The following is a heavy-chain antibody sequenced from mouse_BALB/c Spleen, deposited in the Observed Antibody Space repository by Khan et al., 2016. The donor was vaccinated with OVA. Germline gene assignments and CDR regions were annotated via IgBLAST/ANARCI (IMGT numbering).Heavy chain of an antibody. V-gene: IGHV1-77*01. CDR1: GYTFTDYY. Sequence: VELVESGAELARPGASVTLSCKASGYTFTDYYINWMRQRTGQGLEWIGEIYPGSDNTYYNEKFKGKATLTADKSSSTAYMQLSSLTSEDSAVYFCAREWAAWFPYWGQGTLGTVSA. CDR2: IYPGSDNT. J-gene: IGHJ3*01. CDR3: AREWAAWFPY.